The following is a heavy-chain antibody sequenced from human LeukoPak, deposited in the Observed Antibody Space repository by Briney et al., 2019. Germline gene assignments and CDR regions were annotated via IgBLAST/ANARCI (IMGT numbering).Heavy chain of an antibody. CDR1: GFTFSSYG. D-gene: IGHD3-22*01. CDR3: ARGAYSSGYPNFDY. Sequence: PGGSLRLSCAASGFTFSSYGMHWVRQAPGKGLEWVAFIGYDGSKKYYADSVKGRFTISRDYSKNTLLLQMNSLRAEDTAVYYCARGAYSSGYPNFDYWGQGTLVTVSS. J-gene: IGHJ4*02. V-gene: IGHV3-30*02. CDR2: IGYDGSKK.